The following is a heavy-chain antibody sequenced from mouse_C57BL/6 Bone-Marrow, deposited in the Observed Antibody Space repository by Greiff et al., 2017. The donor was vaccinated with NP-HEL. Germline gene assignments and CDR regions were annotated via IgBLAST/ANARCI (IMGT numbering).Heavy chain of an antibody. CDR2: IYPSDSET. D-gene: IGHD2-2*01. Sequence: VQLKQPGAELVRPGSSVKLSCKASGYTFTSYWMDWVKQRPGQGLEWIGNIYPSDSETHYNQKFKDKATLTVDKSSSTAYMQLSSLTSEDSAVYYCARSLWLRLAMDYWGQGTSVTVSS. V-gene: IGHV1-61*01. J-gene: IGHJ4*01. CDR1: GYTFTSYW. CDR3: ARSLWLRLAMDY.